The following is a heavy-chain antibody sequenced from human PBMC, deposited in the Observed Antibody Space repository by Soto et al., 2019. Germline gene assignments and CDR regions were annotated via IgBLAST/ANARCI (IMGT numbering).Heavy chain of an antibody. CDR2: IYYSGGT. J-gene: IGHJ4*02. V-gene: IGHV4-30-4*01. CDR3: ARVNGYYPSNFDY. D-gene: IGHD3-9*01. CDR1: GGSISSGDYY. Sequence: KPSETLSLTCTVSGGSISSGDYYWSWIRQPPGKGLEWIGYIYYSGGTYYNPSLKSRVTISVDTSKNQFSLKLSSVTAADTAVYYCARVNGYYPSNFDYWGQGTLVTVSS.